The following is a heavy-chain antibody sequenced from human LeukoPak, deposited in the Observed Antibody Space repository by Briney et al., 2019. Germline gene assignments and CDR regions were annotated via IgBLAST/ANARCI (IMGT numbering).Heavy chain of an antibody. J-gene: IGHJ4*02. V-gene: IGHV4-59*01. Sequence: PSETLSLTCTVSGGSISSYYWSWIRQPPGKGLEWIGYIYYSGSTNYNPSLKSRVTISVDTSKNQFSLKLSSVTAADTAVYYCARGRLGGSGEIDYWGQGTLVTVSS. CDR2: IYYSGST. CDR1: GGSISSYY. CDR3: ARGRLGGSGEIDY. D-gene: IGHD3-10*01.